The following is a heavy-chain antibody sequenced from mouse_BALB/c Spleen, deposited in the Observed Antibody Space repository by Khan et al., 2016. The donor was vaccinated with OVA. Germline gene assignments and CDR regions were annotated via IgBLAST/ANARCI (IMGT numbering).Heavy chain of an antibody. Sequence: QVQLQQSGAELARPGASVQMSCKTSGYTFTTYTMHWVKQRPGQGLEWIGYIIPSSDYTNYNQKFKDKATLTADQSSSTAYMHLSSLTSEDSAVYYCAREGAYYRSDGWFACWGQGTLVTVSA. V-gene: IGHV1-4*01. D-gene: IGHD2-14*01. J-gene: IGHJ3*01. CDR2: IIPSSDYT. CDR1: GYTFTTYT. CDR3: AREGAYYRSDGWFAC.